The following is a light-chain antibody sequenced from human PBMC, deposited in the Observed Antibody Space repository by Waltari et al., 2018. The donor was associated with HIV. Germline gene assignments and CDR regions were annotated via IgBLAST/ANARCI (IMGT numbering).Light chain of an antibody. CDR1: QSLLHSDGNTS. V-gene: IGKV2-30*02. CDR3: MQGTEWPGT. J-gene: IGKJ2*01. Sequence: DVVMTQSPLSLPVTLGQPASISCKSSQSLLHSDGNTSLTWFHQRPGQSPRRLIYKVSNRDSGVPDRFSGSGSGTDFTRRISRVEAEDVGVYYCMQGTEWPGTFGQGTRLEI. CDR2: KVS.